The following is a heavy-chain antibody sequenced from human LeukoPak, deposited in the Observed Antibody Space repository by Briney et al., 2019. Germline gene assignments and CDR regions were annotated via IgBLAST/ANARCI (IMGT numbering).Heavy chain of an antibody. D-gene: IGHD1-26*01. Sequence: SETLSLTCTVSGGSISRYYWSWIRQPPGKGLEWIGEINHSGSTNYNPSLKSRVTISVDTSKNQFSLKLSSVTAADTAVYYCARWEGGSYYDFDYWGQGTLVTVSS. J-gene: IGHJ4*02. V-gene: IGHV4-34*01. CDR2: INHSGST. CDR1: GGSISRYY. CDR3: ARWEGGSYYDFDY.